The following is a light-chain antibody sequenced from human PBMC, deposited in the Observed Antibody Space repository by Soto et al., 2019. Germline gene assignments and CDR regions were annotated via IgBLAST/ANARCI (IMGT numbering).Light chain of an antibody. Sequence: QSVLTQPPSASGAPGQRVTISCSGSSSNIGSHIVNWYQQVPGTAPKLLIYTNNQRPSGVPDRFSGSKSGTSASLAISGLKSEDDADYYCAAWDDSAFGVVFGGGTKLNVL. V-gene: IGLV1-44*01. J-gene: IGLJ2*01. CDR2: TNN. CDR3: AAWDDSAFGVV. CDR1: SSNIGSHI.